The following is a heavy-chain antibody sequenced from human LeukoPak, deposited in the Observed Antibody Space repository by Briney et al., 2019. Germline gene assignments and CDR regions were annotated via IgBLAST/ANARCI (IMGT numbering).Heavy chain of an antibody. D-gene: IGHD5-12*01. Sequence: GGSLRLSCAASGFTFSSYSTNWVRQAPGKGLEWVSYISSSSSTIYYADSVKGRFTISRDNAKKSLYLQMNSLRAEDTAVYYCARDGSGYVIWGEDNWFDPWGQGTLVTVSS. CDR1: GFTFSSYS. CDR2: ISSSSSTI. J-gene: IGHJ5*02. CDR3: ARDGSGYVIWGEDNWFDP. V-gene: IGHV3-48*01.